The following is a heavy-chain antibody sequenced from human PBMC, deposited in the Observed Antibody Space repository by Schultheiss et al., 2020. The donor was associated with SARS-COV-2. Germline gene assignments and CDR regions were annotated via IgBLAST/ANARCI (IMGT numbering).Heavy chain of an antibody. J-gene: IGHJ3*02. Sequence: SETLSLTCAVYGGSFSGYYWSWIRQPPGKGLEWIGRIYTSGSTNYNPSLKSRVTMSVDTSKNQFSLKLSSVTAADTAVYYCARGGSHDAFDIWGQGTMVTVSS. CDR1: GGSFSGYY. D-gene: IGHD1-26*01. CDR3: ARGGSHDAFDI. CDR2: IYTSGST. V-gene: IGHV4-59*10.